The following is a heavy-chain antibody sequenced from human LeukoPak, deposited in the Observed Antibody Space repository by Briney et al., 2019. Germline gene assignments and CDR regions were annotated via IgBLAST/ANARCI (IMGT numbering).Heavy chain of an antibody. V-gene: IGHV4-61*02. J-gene: IGHJ4*02. CDR3: ARDMAKPSLRSYFDY. Sequence: SETLSLTCTVSGGSISSGSYYWSWIRQPAGKGLEWIGRIYTSGSTNYNPSLKSRVTISVDTSKNQFSLKLSSVTAADTAVYYCARDMAKPSLRSYFDYWGQGTLVTVSS. D-gene: IGHD3-10*01. CDR1: GGSISSGSYY. CDR2: IYTSGST.